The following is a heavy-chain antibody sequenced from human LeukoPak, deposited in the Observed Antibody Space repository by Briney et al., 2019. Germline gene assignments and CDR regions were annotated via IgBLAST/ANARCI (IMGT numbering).Heavy chain of an antibody. Sequence: SQTLTLTCTVSGLYVSTGSYYWAWIRQPAGKGLEWIGRAHRIAASHHNPCLKDRVIISMDLPNNQFSLRLTSVTAADTAKYYCARDFFRGYYSYLDVWGKGTTVIVSS. CDR3: ARDFFRGYYSYLDV. J-gene: IGHJ6*03. D-gene: IGHD2/OR15-2a*01. CDR2: AHRIAAS. CDR1: GLYVSTGSYY. V-gene: IGHV4-61*02.